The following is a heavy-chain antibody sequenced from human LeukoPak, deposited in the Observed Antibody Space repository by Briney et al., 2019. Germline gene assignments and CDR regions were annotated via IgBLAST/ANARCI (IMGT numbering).Heavy chain of an antibody. CDR1: GGSISSYY. J-gene: IGHJ4*02. D-gene: IGHD4-17*01. Sequence: PSETPSLTCTVSGGSISSYYWSWIRQPPGKGLEWIGYIYYSGSTNYNPSLKSRVTISVDTSKNQFSLKLSSVTAADTAVYYCASHDYESSFDYWGQGTLVTVSS. CDR3: ASHDYESSFDY. CDR2: IYYSGST. V-gene: IGHV4-59*01.